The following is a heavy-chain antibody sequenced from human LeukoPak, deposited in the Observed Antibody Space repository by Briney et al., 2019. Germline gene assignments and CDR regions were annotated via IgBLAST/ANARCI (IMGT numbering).Heavy chain of an antibody. V-gene: IGHV3-30-3*01. Sequence: SGGPLRLSCAASGFTFSSYAMSWVRQAPGKGLEWVAVISYDGSNKYYADSVKGRFTISRDNSKNTLYLQMNSLRAEDTAVYYCARDPPGSGWYFDYWGQGTLVTVSS. D-gene: IGHD6-19*01. CDR3: ARDPPGSGWYFDY. CDR1: GFTFSSYA. J-gene: IGHJ4*02. CDR2: ISYDGSNK.